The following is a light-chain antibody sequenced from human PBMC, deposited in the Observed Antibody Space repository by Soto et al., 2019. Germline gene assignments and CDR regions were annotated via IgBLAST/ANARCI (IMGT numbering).Light chain of an antibody. V-gene: IGKV3-20*01. J-gene: IGKJ1*01. CDR1: QSVSATY. CDR2: AAS. CDR3: QHYGTSTRT. Sequence: EIVLTQSPGTLSLSPGESATLSCRATQSVSATYLAWYQQQPGQAPRLLIYAASSRATDIPYRFSGSGSGTDFTLAISRLEPEDFAVYWCQHYGTSTRTFGQGTKVEIK.